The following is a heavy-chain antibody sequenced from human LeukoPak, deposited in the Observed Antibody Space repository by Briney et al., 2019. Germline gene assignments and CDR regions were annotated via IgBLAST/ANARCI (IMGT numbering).Heavy chain of an antibody. V-gene: IGHV1-2*02. Sequence: GASVKVSCKASGYTFTGYYMHWVRQAPGQGLEWMGWINPNSGGTNYAQEFQGRVTMTRDTSISTAYMELSRLRSDDTAVYYCARLYGGGLPGGNCWGQGTLVTVSS. D-gene: IGHD4-23*01. J-gene: IGHJ4*02. CDR3: ARLYGGGLPGGNC. CDR2: INPNSGGT. CDR1: GYTFTGYY.